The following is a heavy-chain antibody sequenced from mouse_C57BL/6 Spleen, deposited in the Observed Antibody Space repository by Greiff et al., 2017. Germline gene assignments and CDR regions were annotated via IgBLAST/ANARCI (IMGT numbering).Heavy chain of an antibody. CDR1: GFTFSSYT. Sequence: EVKVEESGGGLVKPGGSLKLSCAASGFTFSSYTMSWVRQTPEKRLEWVATISGGGGNTYYPDSVKGRFTISRDNAKNTLSLQMSILRSEDTALYYCARTDYYYGSSHWYFDVWGTGTTVTVSS. J-gene: IGHJ1*03. CDR3: ARTDYYYGSSHWYFDV. D-gene: IGHD1-1*01. CDR2: ISGGGGNT. V-gene: IGHV5-9*01.